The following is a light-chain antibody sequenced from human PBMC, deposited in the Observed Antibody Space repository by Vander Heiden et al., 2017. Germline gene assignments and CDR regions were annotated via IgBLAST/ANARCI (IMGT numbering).Light chain of an antibody. CDR2: EDT. J-gene: IGLJ1*01. CDR1: SRDVGIYTS. Sequence: QSALTQPASASGSPGQAITIPCTGTSRDVGIYTSVSCYQQHPGKAPKLMIYEDTSRPSGVSNRFYGSKSGNTASLSISGLQAEDEADYYCMSFIGGNSYVFGPGTKVTVL. V-gene: IGLV2-14*01. CDR3: MSFIGGNSYV.